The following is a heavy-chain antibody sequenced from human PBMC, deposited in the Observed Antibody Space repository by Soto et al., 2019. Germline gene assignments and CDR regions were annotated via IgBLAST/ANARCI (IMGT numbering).Heavy chain of an antibody. Sequence: EVQLLESGGGLVQPGGSLRLSCAASGFTFSSYAMSWVRQAPGKGLEWVSAMSGSGGSTYYADSGKGRFTISRDNSKNTLYLQMNSLRAEDTAVYYCAKNERSGYDFWSGYPDWYFDLWGRGTLVTVSS. J-gene: IGHJ2*01. CDR2: MSGSGGST. D-gene: IGHD3-3*01. V-gene: IGHV3-23*01. CDR1: GFTFSSYA. CDR3: AKNERSGYDFWSGYPDWYFDL.